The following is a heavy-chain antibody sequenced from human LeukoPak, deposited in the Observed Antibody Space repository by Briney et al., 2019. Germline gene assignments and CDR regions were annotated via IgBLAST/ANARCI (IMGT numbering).Heavy chain of an antibody. J-gene: IGHJ5*02. CDR3: ARARITMVRGVIIVGWFDP. V-gene: IGHV4-38-2*01. Sequence: KPSETLSLTCAVSGYSISSGYYWGWIRQPPGKGLEWIGSIYHSGSTYYNPSLKSRVTMSVDTSKNQFSLKLSSVTAADTAVYYCARARITMVRGVIIVGWFDPWGQGTLVTVSS. D-gene: IGHD3-10*01. CDR1: GYSISSGYY. CDR2: IYHSGST.